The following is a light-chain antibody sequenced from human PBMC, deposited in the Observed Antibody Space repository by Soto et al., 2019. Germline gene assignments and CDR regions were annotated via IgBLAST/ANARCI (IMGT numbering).Light chain of an antibody. Sequence: QSVLTQPPSASGTPGQRVTISCSGSSSNIGGNPVNWYQQLPGTAPKLLIFSNYQRPSGVPDRFSGSKSGTSASLAISGLQSADEADYYCAAWDDSLSGYVFGPGTKLTVL. V-gene: IGLV1-44*01. CDR1: SSNIGGNP. CDR3: AAWDDSLSGYV. J-gene: IGLJ1*01. CDR2: SNY.